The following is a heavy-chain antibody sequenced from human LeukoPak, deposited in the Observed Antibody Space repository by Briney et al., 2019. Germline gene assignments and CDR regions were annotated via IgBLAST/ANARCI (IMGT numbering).Heavy chain of an antibody. CDR3: ARETYDFWSGLNWFDP. J-gene: IGHJ5*02. V-gene: IGHV4-30-4*08. CDR1: GYSISSGYY. CDR2: IYYSGST. Sequence: PSETLSLTCAVSGYSISSGYYWGWIRQLPGKGLEWIGYIYYSGSTYYNPSLKSRVTISVDTSKNQFSLKLSSVTAADTAVYYCARETYDFWSGLNWFDPWGQGTLVTVSS. D-gene: IGHD3-3*01.